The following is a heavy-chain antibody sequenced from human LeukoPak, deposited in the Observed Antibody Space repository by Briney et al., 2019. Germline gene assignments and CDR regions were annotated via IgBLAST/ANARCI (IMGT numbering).Heavy chain of an antibody. J-gene: IGHJ4*02. CDR3: ARRDRSYYDSSGYSFDY. Sequence: SETLSLTCAVYGGSFSGYYWSWIRQPPGKGLEWIGSIYYSGSTYYNPSLKSRVTISVDTSKNQFSLKLSSVTAADTAVYYCARRDRSYYDSSGYSFDYWGQGTLVTVSS. CDR2: IYYSGST. V-gene: IGHV4-34*01. D-gene: IGHD3-22*01. CDR1: GGSFSGYY.